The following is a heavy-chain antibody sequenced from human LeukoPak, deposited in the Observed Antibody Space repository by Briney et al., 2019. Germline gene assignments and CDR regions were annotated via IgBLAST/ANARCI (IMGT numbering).Heavy chain of an antibody. Sequence: GGSLRLSCATSGFTFTTFWMHWVRQAPGKGLVWVSRINHDGSNTNYADSVKGRFTISRDNAKNTVYLQMNSLRAEDTAVYYCAKSYGSGSYYDYWGQGTLVTVSS. V-gene: IGHV3-74*01. CDR1: GFTFTTFW. CDR2: INHDGSNT. D-gene: IGHD3-10*01. J-gene: IGHJ4*02. CDR3: AKSYGSGSYYDY.